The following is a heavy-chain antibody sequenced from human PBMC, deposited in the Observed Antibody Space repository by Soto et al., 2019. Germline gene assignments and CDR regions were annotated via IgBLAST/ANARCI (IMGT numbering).Heavy chain of an antibody. D-gene: IGHD2-15*01. Sequence: SGPTLVNPTETLTLTCTVSGFSLSNARMGVSWIRQPPGKALEWLAHIFSNDEKSYSTSLKSRLTISKDTSKSQVVLTMTNMDPVDTATYYCGREQCCSGGSCWNWFDPWGQGTLVTVSS. V-gene: IGHV2-26*01. CDR1: GFSLSNARMG. J-gene: IGHJ5*02. CDR3: GREQCCSGGSCWNWFDP. CDR2: IFSNDEK.